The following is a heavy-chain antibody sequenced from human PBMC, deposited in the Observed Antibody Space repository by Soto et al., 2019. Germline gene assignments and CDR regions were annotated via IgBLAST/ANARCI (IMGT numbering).Heavy chain of an antibody. D-gene: IGHD1-20*01. CDR2: VKPDRGQT. J-gene: IGHJ6*03. Sequence: QVQLGQSGAAVKKPGASVQVSCKASGYIFTSYNINWVRQAAGHGLEWMGLVKPDRGQTVYAHKLQARVTTTRHTSIGTADRELSSRTPKNTAVYLRASTAAFINAALDNLDNKAGWGTGDAVTLS. CDR1: GYIFTSYN. V-gene: IGHV1-8*02. CDR3: ASTAAFINAALDNLDNKAG.